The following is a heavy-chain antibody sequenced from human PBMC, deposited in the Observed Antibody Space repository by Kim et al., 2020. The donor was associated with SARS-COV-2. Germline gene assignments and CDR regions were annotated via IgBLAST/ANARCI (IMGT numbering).Heavy chain of an antibody. Sequence: KDRFTISRDNSKNSLYLQMNSLRTEDTALYYCAKDIGAVDTAMVTPFFDYWGQGTLVTVSS. D-gene: IGHD5-18*01. J-gene: IGHJ4*02. V-gene: IGHV3-43*01. CDR3: AKDIGAVDTAMVTPFFDY.